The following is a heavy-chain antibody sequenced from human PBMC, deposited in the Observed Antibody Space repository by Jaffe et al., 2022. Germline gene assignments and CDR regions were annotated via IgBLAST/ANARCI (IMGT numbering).Heavy chain of an antibody. CDR2: ISGSGGST. Sequence: EVQLLESGGGLVQPGGSLRLSCAASGFTFSSYAMSWVRQAPGKGLEWVSAISGSGGSTYYADSVKGRFTISRDNSKNTLYLQMNSLRAEDTAVYYCAKHRPGYCSGGSCYETDYWGQGTLVTVSS. V-gene: IGHV3-23*01. D-gene: IGHD2-15*01. CDR1: GFTFSSYA. J-gene: IGHJ4*02. CDR3: AKHRPGYCSGGSCYETDY.